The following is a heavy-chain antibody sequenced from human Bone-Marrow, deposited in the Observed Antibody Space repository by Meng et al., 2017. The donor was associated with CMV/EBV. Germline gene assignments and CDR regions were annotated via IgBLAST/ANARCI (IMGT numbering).Heavy chain of an antibody. Sequence: QGELVVLGGGVGHAGASPRLSCAASSFTFSSYGMHWVRQAPGKGLEWVAFIRYDASNKYYADSVKGRFTISRDNSKNTLYLQMNSLRAEDTAVYYCAKGTRFYDYWGQGTLVTVSS. CDR2: IRYDASNK. D-gene: IGHD1-1*01. CDR3: AKGTRFYDY. V-gene: IGHV3-30*02. J-gene: IGHJ4*02. CDR1: SFTFSSYG.